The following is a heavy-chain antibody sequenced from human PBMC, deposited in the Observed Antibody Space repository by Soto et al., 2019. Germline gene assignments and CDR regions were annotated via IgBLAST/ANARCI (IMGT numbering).Heavy chain of an antibody. D-gene: IGHD3-10*01. V-gene: IGHV4-34*01. CDR2: INHSGSP. J-gene: IGHJ4*02. CDR3: ARAQGAYYYGSGSYYKPPYYFDY. CDR1: GGSFSGYY. Sequence: SETLSLTCAVYGGSFSGYYWSWILQPPGKGLESIGEINHSGSPNYNPSLKSRVTISVDTYKTQFSLKLSSVTAADTAVYYCARAQGAYYYGSGSYYKPPYYFDYWGQGTLVTVSS.